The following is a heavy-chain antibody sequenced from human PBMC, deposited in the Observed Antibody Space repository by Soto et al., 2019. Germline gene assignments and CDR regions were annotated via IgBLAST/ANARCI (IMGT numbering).Heavy chain of an antibody. J-gene: IGHJ4*02. CDR1: GYTLTELS. CDR2: FDPEVGVT. CDR3: ATDAIQEHGNFDY. V-gene: IGHV1-24*01. Sequence: GASVKVSCKVSGYTLTELSMYWVRHAPGQGFEWMGGFDPEVGVTFYAQKFQGRVTMTEDTSTDIAYMELSSLRSEDTAVYYCATDAIQEHGNFDYWGQGTLVTVSS.